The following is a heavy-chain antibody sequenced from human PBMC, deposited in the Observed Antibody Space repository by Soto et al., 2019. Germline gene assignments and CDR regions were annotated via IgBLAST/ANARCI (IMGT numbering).Heavy chain of an antibody. D-gene: IGHD6-13*01. Sequence: QVTLKESGPVLVKPTETLTLTCTVSGFSLSNARMGVSWIRQPPGKALEWLAHIFSNDEKSYSTSLKSRLTISKDTSKCQVVLTMTNMDPVDTATYSCARLYSSSWSHWYFDLWGRGTLVTVSS. J-gene: IGHJ2*01. CDR2: IFSNDEK. V-gene: IGHV2-26*01. CDR1: GFSLSNARMG. CDR3: ARLYSSSWSHWYFDL.